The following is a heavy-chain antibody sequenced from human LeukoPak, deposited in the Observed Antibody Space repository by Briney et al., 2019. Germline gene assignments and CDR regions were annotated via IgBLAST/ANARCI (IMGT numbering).Heavy chain of an antibody. Sequence: PGGSLRLSCAASGFSFSSYYMSWVRQAPGKGLEWVALINPDGNERYYVDSVKGRFTISRDNARNSLYLQMDSLRDDDTAIYYCARNGGGGYNQIDFWGQGTLVTVSS. V-gene: IGHV3-7*01. CDR1: GFSFSSYY. CDR2: INPDGNER. D-gene: IGHD5-24*01. J-gene: IGHJ4*02. CDR3: ARNGGGGYNQIDF.